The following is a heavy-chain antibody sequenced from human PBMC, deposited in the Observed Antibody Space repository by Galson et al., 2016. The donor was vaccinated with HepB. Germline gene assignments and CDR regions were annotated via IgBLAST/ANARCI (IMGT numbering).Heavy chain of an antibody. D-gene: IGHD6-13*01. V-gene: IGHV1-18*01. CDR3: VRGVAGYPPPNFDY. CDR1: GYTFPSYG. Sequence: SVKVSCKASGYTFPSYGITWFRQAPGQGLEWMGGISPYSSNTNFAQKFHGRVTMTTDTLTSTAYTELRSLRSDDTALYYCVRGVAGYPPPNFDYWGQGTQVTVSS. J-gene: IGHJ4*02. CDR2: ISPYSSNT.